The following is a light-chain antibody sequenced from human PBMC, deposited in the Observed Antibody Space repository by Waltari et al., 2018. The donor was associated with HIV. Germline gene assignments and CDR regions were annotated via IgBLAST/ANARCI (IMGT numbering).Light chain of an antibody. V-gene: IGLV1-40*01. Sequence: QSVLTQPPSVSGAPGQRVTISCTGSSSNIGAGYDVHWYQQFPATPPKLLIYGNSNRPAGVPDRFSGSKSGTSASLAITGLQAEDEADYYCQSYDSSLSGWVFGGGTKLTVL. CDR2: GNS. J-gene: IGLJ3*02. CDR1: SSNIGAGYD. CDR3: QSYDSSLSGWV.